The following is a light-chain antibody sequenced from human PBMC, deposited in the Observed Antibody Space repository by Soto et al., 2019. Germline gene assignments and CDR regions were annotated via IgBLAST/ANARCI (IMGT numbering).Light chain of an antibody. CDR3: CTYARNRLYV. J-gene: IGLJ1*01. CDR1: SSDVGGYNF. CDR2: EVT. Sequence: QSAPTQPASVSGSPGHSITISCTGTSSDVGGYNFVSWYQQKPGKAPKLLIYEVTHRPSGISDRFSGSKSGNMASLTISGLQDEDEASYYCCTYARNRLYVFGSGTKVTVL. V-gene: IGLV2-14*01.